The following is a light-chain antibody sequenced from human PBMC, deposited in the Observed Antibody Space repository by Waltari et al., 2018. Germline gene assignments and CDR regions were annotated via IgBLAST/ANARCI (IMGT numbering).Light chain of an antibody. CDR3: QAWDSGSVI. CDR1: KLGDKD. J-gene: IGLJ2*01. CDR2: QND. V-gene: IGLV3-1*01. Sequence: SYDLTQSPSVSVSPGQTASITCPGDKLGDKDASWYQQKPGQSPILVIHQNDKRPSGIPERFSGSSSGNIATLTISGTQAMDEAGYYCQAWDSGSVIFGGGTKLTVL.